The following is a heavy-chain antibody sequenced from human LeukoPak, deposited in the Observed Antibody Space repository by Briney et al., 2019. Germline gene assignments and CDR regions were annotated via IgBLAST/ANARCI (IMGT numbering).Heavy chain of an antibody. CDR2: IYHSGST. CDR1: GGSISSGGYS. Sequence: SQTLSLTCAVSGGSISSGGYSWSWIRQPPGKGLEWIGYIYHSGSTYYNPSLKSRVTISVDRSKNRFSLKLSSVTAADTAVYYCARFLYDFWSGYFDYWGQGTLVTVSS. V-gene: IGHV4-30-2*01. D-gene: IGHD3-3*01. CDR3: ARFLYDFWSGYFDY. J-gene: IGHJ4*02.